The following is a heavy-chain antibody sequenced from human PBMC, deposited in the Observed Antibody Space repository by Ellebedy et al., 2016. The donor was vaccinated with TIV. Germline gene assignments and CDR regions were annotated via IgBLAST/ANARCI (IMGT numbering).Heavy chain of an antibody. Sequence: ASVKVSCKASGYTFTGYYMHWVRQAPGQGLEWMGGIIPIFGTANYAQKFQGRVTITADKSTSTAYMELSSLRSEDTAVYYCARVSVVAGIQLNYYFDYWGQGTLVTVSS. V-gene: IGHV1-69*06. CDR1: GYTFTGYY. J-gene: IGHJ4*02. CDR2: IIPIFGTA. D-gene: IGHD5-18*01. CDR3: ARVSVVAGIQLNYYFDY.